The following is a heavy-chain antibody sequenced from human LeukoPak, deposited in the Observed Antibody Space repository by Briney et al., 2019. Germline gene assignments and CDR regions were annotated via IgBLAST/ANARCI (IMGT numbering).Heavy chain of an antibody. CDR2: ITASGTAM. Sequence: GGSLRLSCAASGFTFSSYSMNWVRQAPGKGLEWVSHITASGTAMFYADSVKGRFTISRDNAKNSLYLQMNSLRDEDTAVYYCARAAVITFGAFDIWGQGTMVTVSS. CDR3: ARAAVITFGAFDI. D-gene: IGHD3-22*01. J-gene: IGHJ3*02. CDR1: GFTFSSYS. V-gene: IGHV3-48*02.